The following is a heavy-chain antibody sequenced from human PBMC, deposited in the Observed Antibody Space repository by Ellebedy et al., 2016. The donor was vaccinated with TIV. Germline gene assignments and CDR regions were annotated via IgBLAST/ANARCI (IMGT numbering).Heavy chain of an antibody. Sequence: MPSETLSLTCTVSGGSINSYYWNWIQQPPGKGLEWIAYVHYSGSTNYNPSLESRVTISVDTSKNQVSLKLTSVTAADTAVYYCAREGTDGYNYFDYWGRGTLVTVSS. J-gene: IGHJ4*02. CDR3: AREGTDGYNYFDY. V-gene: IGHV4-59*01. D-gene: IGHD5-24*01. CDR1: GGSINSYY. CDR2: VHYSGST.